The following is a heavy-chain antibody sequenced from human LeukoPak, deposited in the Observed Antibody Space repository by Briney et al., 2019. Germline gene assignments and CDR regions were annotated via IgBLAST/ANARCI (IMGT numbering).Heavy chain of an antibody. D-gene: IGHD2-21*02. J-gene: IGHJ5*02. CDR2: IYPDDSDT. V-gene: IGHV5-51*01. CDR1: GYSFTSSW. Sequence: AGESLKISCKGSGYSFTSSWIGWVRQMPGKGLEWMGIIYPDDSDTRYSPSFQGLVTISVDKSISTAYLQWSSLEASDTAMYYCARPYCGGDCPWCQGTLVTVSS. CDR3: ARPYCGGDCP.